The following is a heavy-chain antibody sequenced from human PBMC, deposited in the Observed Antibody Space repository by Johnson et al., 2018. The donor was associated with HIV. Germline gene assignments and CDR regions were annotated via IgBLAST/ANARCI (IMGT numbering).Heavy chain of an antibody. CDR3: ARLPSGYSRDDLDI. CDR1: GFTFSTYW. D-gene: IGHD5-18*01. Sequence: MLLVESGGGLVQPGGSLRLSCAASGFTFSTYWTYWVRQVPGKGLVWVSRIITDGRITSYADSVMARFTISRDNSKNTLYLQINSLRPEETAVYDCARLPSGYSRDDLDIWGQGTMVTVSS. J-gene: IGHJ3*02. CDR2: IITDGRIT. V-gene: IGHV3-74*01.